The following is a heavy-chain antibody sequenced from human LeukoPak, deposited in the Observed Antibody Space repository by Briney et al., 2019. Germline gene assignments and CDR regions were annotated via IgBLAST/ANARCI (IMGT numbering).Heavy chain of an antibody. CDR2: IFYSGST. J-gene: IGHJ5*02. CDR3: ARQEIGLRSFDP. D-gene: IGHD3/OR15-3a*01. Sequence: SETLSLTCTVSGGSISTSNYYWGWIRQPPWKGLEWIGNIFYSGSTYYSPSLKSRVTISLDTSRNQFSLNLSSVTAADTAVYYCARQEIGLRSFDPWGQGTLVTVSS. CDR1: GGSISTSNYY. V-gene: IGHV4-39*01.